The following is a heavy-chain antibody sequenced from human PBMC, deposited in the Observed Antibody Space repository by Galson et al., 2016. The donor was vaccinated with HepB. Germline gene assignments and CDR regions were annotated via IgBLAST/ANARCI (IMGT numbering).Heavy chain of an antibody. Sequence: SLRLSCAASGLNVSSDYMNWVRQAPGKGLEWVSVIYAGGDTNYADSVEGRFIIPRDNSKNTLYLQMGSRRAEDTAVYYCARDLSGWGSRFDYWGQGALVTVSS. CDR2: IYAGGDT. D-gene: IGHD6-13*01. CDR3: ARDLSGWGSRFDY. CDR1: GLNVSSDY. V-gene: IGHV3-53*01. J-gene: IGHJ4*02.